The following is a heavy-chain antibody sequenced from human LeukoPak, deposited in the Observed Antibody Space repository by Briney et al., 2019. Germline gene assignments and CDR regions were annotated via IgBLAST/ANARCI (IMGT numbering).Heavy chain of an antibody. CDR3: ARATRAILMVYAPDY. CDR2: ISSSSSTI. J-gene: IGHJ4*02. D-gene: IGHD2-8*01. V-gene: IGHV3-48*01. Sequence: GGSLRLSCAASGFTFSSYSMNWVRQAPGKGLEWVSYISSSSSTIYYADSVKGRFTISRDNAKNSLYLQMNSLRAEDTAVYYCARATRAILMVYAPDYWGQGTLVTVSS. CDR1: GFTFSSYS.